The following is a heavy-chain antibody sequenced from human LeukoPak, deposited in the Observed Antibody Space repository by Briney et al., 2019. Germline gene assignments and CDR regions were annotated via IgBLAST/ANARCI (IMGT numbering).Heavy chain of an antibody. CDR3: ARDADYHIDGRWYDAFDM. V-gene: IGHV3-7*01. CDR2: ITQDGSEK. Sequence: GGSLRLSCAASKFTFSNYWMTWVRQAPGKGLEWAANITQDGSEKYYVDSVKGRFTISRDNDKNSLYLQMNSLGAEDTAVYYCARDADYHIDGRWYDAFDMWGLGTRVTVAS. D-gene: IGHD5-12*01. CDR1: KFTFSNYW. J-gene: IGHJ3*02.